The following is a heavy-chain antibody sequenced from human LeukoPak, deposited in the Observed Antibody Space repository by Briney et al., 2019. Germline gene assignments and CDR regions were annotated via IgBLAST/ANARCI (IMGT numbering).Heavy chain of an antibody. CDR1: GHTISSPYY. J-gene: IGHJ5*02. CDR3: VGLVVPGWFDP. Sequence: SETLTLTCTASGHTISSPYYWAWLRQPPGKGLEWIGNSNYSGSIYYNPSLKTRIAISVDTSKNPFSLRLSSVTATDTAVYYCVGLVVPGWFDPWGQGSLV. V-gene: IGHV4-38-2*02. CDR2: SNYSGSI. D-gene: IGHD2-2*01.